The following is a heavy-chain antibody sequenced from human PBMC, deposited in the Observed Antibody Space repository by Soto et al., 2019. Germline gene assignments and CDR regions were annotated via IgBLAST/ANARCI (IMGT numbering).Heavy chain of an antibody. V-gene: IGHV3-23*01. CDR1: GFTFSSYA. Sequence: LRLSCAASGFTFSSYAISWVRQAPGKGLEWVSAISDNGGSTYYADSVKGRFSISRDNSKNTLYLQLNSLRVEDTAVYYCATYYYDGSAYYSGWGQGTQVTVSS. CDR3: ATYYYDGSAYYSG. J-gene: IGHJ4*02. D-gene: IGHD3-22*01. CDR2: ISDNGGST.